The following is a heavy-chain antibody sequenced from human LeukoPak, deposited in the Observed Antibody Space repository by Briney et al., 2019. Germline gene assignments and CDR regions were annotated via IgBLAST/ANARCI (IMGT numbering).Heavy chain of an antibody. CDR3: ARGFRWGFDY. Sequence: PGGSLRLSCVAPGFTFSNYGMHWVGQAPEKGLFWISRINGDESTKDYADSVKGRFTISRDNAKNTLYLQMNTLGAEDTSLYYCARGFRWGFDYWGQGILVTVSS. D-gene: IGHD4-23*01. J-gene: IGHJ4*02. CDR2: INGDESTK. V-gene: IGHV3-74*01. CDR1: GFTFSNYG.